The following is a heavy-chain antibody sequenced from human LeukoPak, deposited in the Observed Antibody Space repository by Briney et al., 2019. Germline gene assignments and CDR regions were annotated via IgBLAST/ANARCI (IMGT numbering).Heavy chain of an antibody. CDR2: LYFSGNP. J-gene: IGHJ4*02. CDR1: GASVSSSDYY. D-gene: IGHD6-19*01. V-gene: IGHV4-39*01. CDR3: ARLGSGYPTPDY. Sequence: PSETLSLTCIVSGASVSSSDYYWGWIRQPPGMRLEWIGNLYFSGNPYYNPSLNSRVTISVDTSKNQFSLKMRSVTAADTAVYYCARLGSGYPTPDYWGQGTLVTVSS.